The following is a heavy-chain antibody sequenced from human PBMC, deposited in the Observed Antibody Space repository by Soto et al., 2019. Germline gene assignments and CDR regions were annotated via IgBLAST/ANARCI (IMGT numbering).Heavy chain of an antibody. J-gene: IGHJ6*03. CDR3: AKGGRWRESSYYYYYMDV. CDR2: ISGSGGST. V-gene: IGHV3-23*01. Sequence: GGSLRLSCAASGFTFSSYAMSWVRQAPGKGLEWVSAISGSGGSTYYADSVKGRFTISRDNSKNTLYLQMNSLRAEDTAVYYCAKGGRWRESSYYYYYMDVWGKGTTVTVSS. CDR1: GFTFSSYA.